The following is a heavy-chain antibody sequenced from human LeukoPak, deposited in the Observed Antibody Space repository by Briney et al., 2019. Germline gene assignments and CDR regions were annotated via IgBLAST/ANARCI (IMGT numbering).Heavy chain of an antibody. J-gene: IGHJ2*01. Sequence: SETLSLTCTVSGGSISSYYWSWIRQPPGKGLEWIGYIYYSGSTNYNPSLKSRVTISVDTSKNQFSLKLSSVTAADTAEYYCARLPKLGGSYRDWYFDLWGRGTLVTVSS. CDR1: GGSISSYY. D-gene: IGHD1-26*01. CDR2: IYYSGST. V-gene: IGHV4-59*08. CDR3: ARLPKLGGSYRDWYFDL.